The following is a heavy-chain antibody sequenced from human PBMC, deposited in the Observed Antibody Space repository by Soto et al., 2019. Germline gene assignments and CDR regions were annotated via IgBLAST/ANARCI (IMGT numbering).Heavy chain of an antibody. CDR1: GGSISSGGYY. V-gene: IGHV4-31*03. J-gene: IGHJ4*02. D-gene: IGHD4-17*01. CDR2: IYYSGST. Sequence: QVQLQESGPGLVKPSQTLSLTCTVSGGSISSGGYYWSWIRQHPGKGLEWIGYIYYSGSTYYNPSLKSRVTMSVDTSKNQFSLKLSSVTAADTAVYYCARATRDYGDYGCFDYWGQGTLVTVSS. CDR3: ARATRDYGDYGCFDY.